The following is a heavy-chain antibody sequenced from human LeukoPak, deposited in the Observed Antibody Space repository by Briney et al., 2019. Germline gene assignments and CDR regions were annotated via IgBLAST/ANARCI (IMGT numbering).Heavy chain of an antibody. J-gene: IGHJ4*02. CDR2: ISYDGSNK. CDR3: AKDLLCSSTSCYGSGYFDS. V-gene: IGHV3-30*18. CDR1: GFTFSSYG. D-gene: IGHD2-2*01. Sequence: GRSLRLSCAASGFTFSSYGMHWVRQAPGKGLEWVAIISYDGSNKYYADSVKGRFTISRDNSKNTLYLQMNSLRPEDTAVYYCAKDLLCSSTSCYGSGYFDSWGQGTLVTVSS.